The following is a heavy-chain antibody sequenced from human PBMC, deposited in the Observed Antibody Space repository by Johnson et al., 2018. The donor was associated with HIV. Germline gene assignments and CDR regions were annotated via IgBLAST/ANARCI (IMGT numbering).Heavy chain of an antibody. V-gene: IGHV3-30-3*01. CDR2: ISYDGGSK. CDR3: GGVGRTGSAFDM. Sequence: QVQLVESGGGVVQPGRSLRLSCAASGFTFSSYPMHWVRQAPGKGLEWVAVISYDGGSKYYADSVKGRFTISRDNSKNTLYLQMNTLRAEDTAVYYFGGVGRTGSAFDMWGLGTMVTVSS. D-gene: IGHD2-15*01. J-gene: IGHJ3*02. CDR1: GFTFSSYP.